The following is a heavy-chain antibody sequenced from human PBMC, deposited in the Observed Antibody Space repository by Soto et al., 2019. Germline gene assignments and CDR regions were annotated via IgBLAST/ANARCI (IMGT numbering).Heavy chain of an antibody. Sequence: PGESLKISCKGSGYSFTSYWIGWVRQMPGKGPEWMGIIYPGDSDTRYSPSFQGQVTISADKSISTAYLQWNSLKASDTAMYFCARNKGYCSSISCYGMDVWGQGAAVTVSS. J-gene: IGHJ6*02. CDR1: GYSFTSYW. CDR3: ARNKGYCSSISCYGMDV. CDR2: IYPGDSDT. D-gene: IGHD2-2*01. V-gene: IGHV5-51*01.